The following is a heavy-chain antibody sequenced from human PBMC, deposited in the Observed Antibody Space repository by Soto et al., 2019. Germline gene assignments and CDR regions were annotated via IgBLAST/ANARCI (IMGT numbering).Heavy chain of an antibody. J-gene: IGHJ5*02. V-gene: IGHV3-23*01. CDR1: GFTFSSYA. Sequence: GGSLRLSCAASGFTFSSYAMNWVRQAPGKGLEWVSIISGSGRTIYYADSVKGRFTISRDKSKNTLYLQMNSLRAEDTAVYYCAKNGTVANANDYFDPWGQGPLVTVS. D-gene: IGHD4-4*01. CDR3: AKNGTVANANDYFDP. CDR2: ISGSGRTI.